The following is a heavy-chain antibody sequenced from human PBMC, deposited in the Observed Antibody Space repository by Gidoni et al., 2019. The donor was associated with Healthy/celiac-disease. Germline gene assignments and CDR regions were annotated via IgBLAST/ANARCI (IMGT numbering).Heavy chain of an antibody. Sequence: QVQLVQSGAEVKKPGASVKVSCKASGYTFTSYGISWVRQAPGQGLEWMGWISAYNGNTNYAQKLQGRVTMTTDTSTSTAYMELRSLRSDDTAVYYCARDEPNQWLPYRGYFDYWGQGTLVTVSS. CDR1: GYTFTSYG. CDR3: ARDEPNQWLPYRGYFDY. V-gene: IGHV1-18*01. J-gene: IGHJ4*02. CDR2: ISAYNGNT. D-gene: IGHD5-12*01.